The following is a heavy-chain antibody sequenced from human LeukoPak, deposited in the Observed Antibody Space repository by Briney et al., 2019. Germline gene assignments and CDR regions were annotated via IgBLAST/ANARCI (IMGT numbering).Heavy chain of an antibody. CDR2: IYYSGST. Sequence: TSETLSLTCAVYGGSFSGYYWSWIRQHPGKGLEWIGYIYYSGSTYYNPSLKSRVTISVDTSKNQFSLKLSSVTAADTAVYYCAREGRITIFGVVIKSCNWFDPWGQGTLVTVSS. D-gene: IGHD3-3*01. CDR3: AREGRITIFGVVIKSCNWFDP. V-gene: IGHV4-31*11. J-gene: IGHJ5*02. CDR1: GGSFSGYY.